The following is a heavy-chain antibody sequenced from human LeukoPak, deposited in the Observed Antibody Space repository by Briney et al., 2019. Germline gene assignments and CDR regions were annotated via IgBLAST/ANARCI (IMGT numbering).Heavy chain of an antibody. D-gene: IGHD5-12*01. J-gene: IGHJ6*03. Sequence: SGGSLRLSCAASGFTFSSYWMSWVRQAPGKGLEWVANIKQDGSEKYYVDSVKGRFTISRDNAKNSLYLQMNSLRAEDTAVYYCARELKSGYSGTYYYYYMDVWGKGTTVTVSS. CDR1: GFTFSSYW. CDR3: ARELKSGYSGTYYYYYMDV. CDR2: IKQDGSEK. V-gene: IGHV3-7*01.